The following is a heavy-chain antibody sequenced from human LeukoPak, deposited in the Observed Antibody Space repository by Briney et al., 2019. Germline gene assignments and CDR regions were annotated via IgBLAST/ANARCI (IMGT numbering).Heavy chain of an antibody. CDR1: VGSTSTYY. J-gene: IGHJ4*02. CDR3: ARSPSDTRRYGYNLDS. Sequence: PSETLSLTCTVSVGSTSTYYWSCIRHPPGQGLGWIGYIYLSGSTNSNPSLKTRIPLSLDTSKNHFSLKLTSVTAADTAMYFCARSPSDTRRYGYNLDSWGQGTLVTVSS. D-gene: IGHD5-24*01. V-gene: IGHV4-59*01. CDR2: IYLSGST.